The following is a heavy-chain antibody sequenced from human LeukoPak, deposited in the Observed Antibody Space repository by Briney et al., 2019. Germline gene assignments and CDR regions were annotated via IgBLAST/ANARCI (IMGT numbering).Heavy chain of an antibody. CDR2: ISWHSGSI. V-gene: IGHV3-9*01. Sequence: GGSLRLSCAASGFTFDDYAMHWVRQAPGKGLEWVSGISWHSGSIGYADSVKGRFTISRDNAKNSLYLQMNSLRAEDTALYYCAKDLNVDMVATGQERGFDYWGQGTLVTVSS. CDR3: AKDLNVDMVATGQERGFDY. CDR1: GFTFDDYA. J-gene: IGHJ4*02. D-gene: IGHD5-12*01.